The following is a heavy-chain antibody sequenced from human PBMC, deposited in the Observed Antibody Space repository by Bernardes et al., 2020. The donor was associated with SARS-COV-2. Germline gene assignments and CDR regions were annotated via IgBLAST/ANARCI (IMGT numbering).Heavy chain of an antibody. CDR1: GYTFTRYG. Sequence: ASVKVSCKSSGYTFTRYGISWVRQAPGRGLEWVGWINSYSGDTNYAQKLRGRITVTTDTSTTTTYMELRGLRSDEAAVYYCARDFKDTTSIYYFDYWGQGTLVSVSS. CDR2: INSYSGDT. V-gene: IGHV1-18*01. D-gene: IGHD1-1*01. J-gene: IGHJ4*02. CDR3: ARDFKDTTSIYYFDY.